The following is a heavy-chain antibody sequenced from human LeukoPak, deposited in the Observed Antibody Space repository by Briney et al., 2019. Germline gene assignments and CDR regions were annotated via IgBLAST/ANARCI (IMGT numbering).Heavy chain of an antibody. CDR2: IYYSGST. D-gene: IGHD6-13*01. V-gene: IGHV4-39*01. J-gene: IGHJ5*02. CDR1: GGSISSSSYY. CDR3: ARHILAAGSRAKNWFDP. Sequence: SETLSLTCTVSGGSISSSSYYWGWIRQPPGKGLEWIGSIYYSGSTYYNPALKSQFTISVDTSKNQFSLKLSSVTAADTAVYYCARHILAAGSRAKNWFDPWGQGTLVTVSS.